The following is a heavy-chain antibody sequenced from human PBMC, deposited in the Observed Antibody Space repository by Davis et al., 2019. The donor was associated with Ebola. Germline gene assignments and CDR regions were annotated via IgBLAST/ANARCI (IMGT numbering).Heavy chain of an antibody. Sequence: GGSLRLSCTASVITFSSYAMTWVPQAPGMVLEWVAFIRYEGSKKYYADSVKGRFTISKDNSKNAVFLQMNSVRAEDTAVYYCAKDGGEWSPPHYYYYGMDVWGQGTTVAVSS. J-gene: IGHJ6*02. CDR3: AKDGGEWSPPHYYYYGMDV. V-gene: IGHV3-30*02. CDR2: IRYEGSKK. D-gene: IGHD3-3*01. CDR1: VITFSSYA.